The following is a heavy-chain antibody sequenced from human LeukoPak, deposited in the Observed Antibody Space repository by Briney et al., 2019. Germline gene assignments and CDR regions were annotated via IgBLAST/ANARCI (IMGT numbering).Heavy chain of an antibody. J-gene: IGHJ4*02. Sequence: SETLSLTCTVSGGSISSYYWSWIRQPPGKGLEWIGYIYYSGSTNYNPSLKSRVTISVDTSKNQFSLKLSSVTAADTAVYYCATLDTSDYWGQGTLVTVSS. CDR1: GGSISSYY. V-gene: IGHV4-59*12. D-gene: IGHD1-26*01. CDR3: ATLDTSDY. CDR2: IYYSGST.